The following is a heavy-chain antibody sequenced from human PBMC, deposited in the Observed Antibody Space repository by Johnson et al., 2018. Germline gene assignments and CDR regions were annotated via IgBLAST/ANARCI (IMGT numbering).Heavy chain of an antibody. CDR3: ARGGTGWLPDI. D-gene: IGHD6-19*01. Sequence: VQLQESGGGLVQPGGSLRLSCAASGFTFSNEAMSWVRQAPGKGLEWVSASSVRGGRTFYTDSVKGRLTISRDNSRDTVYLQMSSLRVEDTAVYYCARGGTGWLPDIWGQGTMVTVSS. CDR2: SSVRGGRT. J-gene: IGHJ3*02. CDR1: GFTFSNEA. V-gene: IGHV3-23*01.